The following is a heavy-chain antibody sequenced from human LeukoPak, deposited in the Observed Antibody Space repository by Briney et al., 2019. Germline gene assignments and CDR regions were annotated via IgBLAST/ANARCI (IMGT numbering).Heavy chain of an antibody. V-gene: IGHV4-34*01. CDR1: GGSFSGYY. CDR2: INHSGST. Sequence: SETLSLTCAVYGGSFSGYYWSWIRQPPGKGLEWIGEINHSGSTNYNPSLRSRVTISVDTSKNQFSLKLSSVTAADTAVYYCARRGFVVVPAATYDAFDIWGQGTMVTVSS. CDR3: ARRGFVVVPAATYDAFDI. J-gene: IGHJ3*02. D-gene: IGHD2-2*01.